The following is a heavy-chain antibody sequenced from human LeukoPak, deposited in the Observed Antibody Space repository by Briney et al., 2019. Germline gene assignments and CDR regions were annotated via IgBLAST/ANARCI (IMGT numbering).Heavy chain of an antibody. J-gene: IGHJ4*02. CDR1: GFMFDSYS. Sequence: PGGSLRLSCVVSGFMFDSYSMNWVRQAPGKGLEWIAYISNSGSPIYYADPVKGRFTISRDKDKSSLYLQMNSLAADDTAVYYCARGLALGLTVTPKAFDYWGQGTLVTVSS. V-gene: IGHV3-48*01. D-gene: IGHD4-11*01. CDR2: ISNSGSPI. CDR3: ARGLALGLTVTPKAFDY.